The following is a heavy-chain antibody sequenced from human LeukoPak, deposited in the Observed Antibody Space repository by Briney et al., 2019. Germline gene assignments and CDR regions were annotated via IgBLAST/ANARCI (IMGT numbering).Heavy chain of an antibody. D-gene: IGHD2-2*01. Sequence: GGSLRPSCAASGFTFSSYEMNWVRQAPGKGLEWVAIISYDGSNKYYADSVKGRFTISRDNSKNTLYLQMNSLRAEDTAVYYCAKAPPNCNTVSCYADYWGQGTLVTVSS. V-gene: IGHV3-30*18. CDR2: ISYDGSNK. CDR1: GFTFSSYE. CDR3: AKAPPNCNTVSCYADY. J-gene: IGHJ4*02.